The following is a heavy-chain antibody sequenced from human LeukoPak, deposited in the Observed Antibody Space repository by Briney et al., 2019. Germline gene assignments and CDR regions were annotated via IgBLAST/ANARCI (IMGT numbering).Heavy chain of an antibody. V-gene: IGHV4-30-4*01. D-gene: IGHD2-21*01. CDR1: GGSISSGDYY. CDR2: IYYSGST. Sequence: PSETLSLTCTVPGGSISSGDYYWSWIRQPPGKGLEWIGYIYYSGSTYYNPSLKSRVTISVDTSKNQFSLKLSSVTAADTAVYYCARGISSYYYYGMDVWGQGTTVTVSS. J-gene: IGHJ6*02. CDR3: ARGISSYYYYGMDV.